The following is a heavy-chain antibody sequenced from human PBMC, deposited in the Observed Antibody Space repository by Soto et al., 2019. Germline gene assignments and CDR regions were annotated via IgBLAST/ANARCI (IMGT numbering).Heavy chain of an antibody. CDR1: GYTFTAYY. CDR2: SNPNSGDT. J-gene: IGHJ4*02. Sequence: ASVKVSCKASGYTFTAYYMHWVRQAPGQGLEWMGWSNPNSGDTKYPQKFQGRVTMTRDTSISTAYMELSGLRSDDTAVYYCARDTDDSSGYGLDYWGQGTLVTFSS. D-gene: IGHD3-22*01. CDR3: ARDTDDSSGYGLDY. V-gene: IGHV1-2*02.